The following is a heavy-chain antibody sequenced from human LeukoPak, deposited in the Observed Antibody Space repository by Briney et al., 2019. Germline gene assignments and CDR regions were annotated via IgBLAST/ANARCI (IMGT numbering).Heavy chain of an antibody. Sequence: PGGSLRLSCAASGFTFSSYSMNWVRQAPGKGLEWVSSISSSSYIYYADSVKGRFTISRDNAKNSLYLQMNSLRAEDTAVYYCARERSAMVTGFDYWGQGTLVTVSS. D-gene: IGHD5-18*01. V-gene: IGHV3-21*01. CDR2: ISSSSYI. CDR3: ARERSAMVTGFDY. CDR1: GFTFSSYS. J-gene: IGHJ4*02.